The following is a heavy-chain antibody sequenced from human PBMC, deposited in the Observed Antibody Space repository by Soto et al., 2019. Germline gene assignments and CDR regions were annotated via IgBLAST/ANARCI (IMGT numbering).Heavy chain of an antibody. CDR2: ISGSGVNT. CDR3: ARDLSSGVLRNWFDP. Sequence: PGGSLRLSCAASGFTFSSYAMTWVRQAAGKGLEWVSSISGSGVNTFYADSVNGRFSISRDRSNQTVFLQMSNLRAGDTAVYYCARDLSSGVLRNWFDPWGHGTLVTVSS. D-gene: IGHD6-19*01. V-gene: IGHV3-23*01. J-gene: IGHJ5*02. CDR1: GFTFSSYA.